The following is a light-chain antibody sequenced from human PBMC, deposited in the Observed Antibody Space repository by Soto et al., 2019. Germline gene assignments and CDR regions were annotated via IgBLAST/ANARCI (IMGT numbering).Light chain of an antibody. V-gene: IGKV3-20*01. J-gene: IGKJ1*01. CDR3: QKYGNCWT. Sequence: MVLTVKTTTLSVSHGARATLSCRASQSVSSSYLAWYQQKPGQAPRLLIYGASSRATGIPDRFSGSGSGTDFSLTIRRLEPEDFAVYYCQKYGNCWTFGQGTNVDIK. CDR2: GAS. CDR1: QSVSSSY.